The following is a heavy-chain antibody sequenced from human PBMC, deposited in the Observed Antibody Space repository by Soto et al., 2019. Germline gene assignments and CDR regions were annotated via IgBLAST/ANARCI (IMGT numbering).Heavy chain of an antibody. D-gene: IGHD1-7*01. CDR2: ISAYNGNT. CDR3: ARDRWDWNYVEGSDY. V-gene: IGHV1-18*01. Sequence: QVQLVQSGAEVKKPGASVKVSCKASGYTFTSYGISWVRQAPGQGLEWMGWISAYNGNTNYAQKLQGRVTMTTDTSTNTAYMELRSLRSDDTAVYYCARDRWDWNYVEGSDYWGQGTLVTVSS. CDR1: GYTFTSYG. J-gene: IGHJ4*02.